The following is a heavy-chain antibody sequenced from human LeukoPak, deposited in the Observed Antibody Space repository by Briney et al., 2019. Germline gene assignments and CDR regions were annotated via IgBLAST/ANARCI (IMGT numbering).Heavy chain of an antibody. CDR2: ISGSGGST. CDR1: GFTFSSYA. Sequence: GGSLRLSCAASGFTFSSYAMSWVRQAPGKGLEWVSAISGSGGSTSYADSVKGRFTISRDNSKNTLYLQMNSLRAEDTDVYYCAKEGDYGSGSYYYYGMDVWGKGTTVTVSS. D-gene: IGHD3-10*01. CDR3: AKEGDYGSGSYYYYGMDV. V-gene: IGHV3-23*01. J-gene: IGHJ6*04.